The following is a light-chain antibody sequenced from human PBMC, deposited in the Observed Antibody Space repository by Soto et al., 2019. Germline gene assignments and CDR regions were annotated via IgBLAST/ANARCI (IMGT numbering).Light chain of an antibody. CDR3: SSYTRSDTYVV. Sequence: QSALTQPASVSGSPGQSITISCTGTSSDVGGYNYVSWYQQHPGKAPKLMIYEVSNRPSGVSNRFSGSKSGNTASLTISGLQAEDEADYYCSSYTRSDTYVVFGGGTQLTVL. CDR2: EVS. CDR1: SSDVGGYNY. V-gene: IGLV2-14*01. J-gene: IGLJ2*01.